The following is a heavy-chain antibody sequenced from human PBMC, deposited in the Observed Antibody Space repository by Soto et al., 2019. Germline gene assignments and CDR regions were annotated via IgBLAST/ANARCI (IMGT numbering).Heavy chain of an antibody. J-gene: IGHJ4*02. CDR3: ARAPRGYSSGQIDY. CDR1: GGSISSGGYY. CDR2: IYYSGST. V-gene: IGHV4-31*03. D-gene: IGHD5-18*01. Sequence: SETLSLTCTVSGGSISSGGYYWSWIRQHPGKGLEWIGYIYYSGSTYYNPSLKSRVTISVDTSKNQFSLKLSSVTAADTAVYYCARAPRGYSSGQIDYWGQGTLVTVS.